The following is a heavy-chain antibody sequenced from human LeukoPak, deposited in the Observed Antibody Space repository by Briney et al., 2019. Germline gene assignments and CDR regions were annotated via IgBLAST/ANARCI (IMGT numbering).Heavy chain of an antibody. V-gene: IGHV3-21*01. CDR3: ARDASTMVRGVISP. J-gene: IGHJ5*02. D-gene: IGHD3-10*01. CDR1: GLTFSSYS. CDR2: ISSSSSYI. Sequence: GGCLRLSCAASGLTFSSYSMNWVRRAPGKGLEWVSSISSSSSYIYYADSVKGRFTISRDNAKNSLYLQMNSLRAEDTAVYYCARDASTMVRGVISPWGQGTLVTVSS.